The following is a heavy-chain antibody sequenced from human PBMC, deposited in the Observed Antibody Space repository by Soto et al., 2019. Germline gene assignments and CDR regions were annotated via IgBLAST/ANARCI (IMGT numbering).Heavy chain of an antibody. Sequence: EVQLVESGGGFVKPGGSLSLSCAATGFTFSNAWMSWVRQAPGMGLEWVGRIKSKTDGGTTDYAAPVKGRFTISRDDSKNTLYLQMNSLKTEDTAVYYCTTSAGLVPAAMWDYWGQGTLVTVSS. V-gene: IGHV3-15*01. CDR1: GFTFSNAW. J-gene: IGHJ4*02. CDR3: TTSAGLVPAAMWDY. D-gene: IGHD2-2*01. CDR2: IKSKTDGGTT.